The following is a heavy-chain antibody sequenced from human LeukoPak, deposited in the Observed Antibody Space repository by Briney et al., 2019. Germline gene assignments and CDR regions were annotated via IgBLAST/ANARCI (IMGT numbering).Heavy chain of an antibody. V-gene: IGHV4-4*07. Sequence: SETLSLTCTVSGGSISSYYWSWIRQPAGKGLEWIGRIYTSGSTNYNPSLKSRVTTSVDTSKNQFSLKLSSVTAADTAVYYCARDRTSLWELIQGRWFDPWAREPWSPSPQ. D-gene: IGHD1-26*01. CDR2: IYTSGST. J-gene: IGHJ5*02. CDR3: ARDRTSLWELIQGRWFDP. CDR1: GGSISSYY.